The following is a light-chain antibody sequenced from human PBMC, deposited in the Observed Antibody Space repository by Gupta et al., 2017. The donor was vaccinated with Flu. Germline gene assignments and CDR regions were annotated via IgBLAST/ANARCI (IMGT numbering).Light chain of an antibody. CDR2: KAS. CDR3: QHYDSYPYT. J-gene: IGKJ2*01. Sequence: PSTLSVSLGDRVTISCRASQNINTRLAWFQQKPGRAPKLLISKASILEDGVPTRFAGSGSGTQFSLTITNIQADDFASYYCQHYDSYPYTFGHGTKLEI. V-gene: IGKV1-5*03. CDR1: QNINTR.